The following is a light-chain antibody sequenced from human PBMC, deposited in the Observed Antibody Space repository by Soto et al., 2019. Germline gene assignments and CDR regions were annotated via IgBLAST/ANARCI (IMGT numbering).Light chain of an antibody. CDR1: QSISTY. J-gene: IGKJ1*01. V-gene: IGKV1-39*01. CDR3: QQSFGAPRT. Sequence: DIQMTQSPSSLSASFGDRVTVTCRASQSISTYLNWFQQRPGKAPKLLIYGAYTLQDGVPSRFSGSGSETEFTLTISSLQPEDFATYYCQQSFGAPRTFGQGTKVDIK. CDR2: GAY.